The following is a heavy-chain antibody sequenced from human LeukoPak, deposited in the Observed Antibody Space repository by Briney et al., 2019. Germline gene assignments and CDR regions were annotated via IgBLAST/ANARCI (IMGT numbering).Heavy chain of an antibody. CDR2: IKHSGST. CDR3: ARGEEAAAGTGIWFDP. D-gene: IGHD6-13*01. V-gene: IGHV4-34*01. J-gene: IGHJ5*02. Sequence: PSETLSLTCAVYGGSFSGYYWSWIRQPPGKGLEWIGEIKHSGSTNYNPSLKSRVTISVDTSKNQFSLKLSSVTAADTAVYYCARGEEAAAGTGIWFDPRGQGTLVTVSS. CDR1: GGSFSGYY.